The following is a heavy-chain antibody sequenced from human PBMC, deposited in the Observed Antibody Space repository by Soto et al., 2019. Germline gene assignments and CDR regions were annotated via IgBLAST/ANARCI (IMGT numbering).Heavy chain of an antibody. CDR3: ARAGCQSGCGDS. V-gene: IGHV3-33*01. CDR2: IWYDGSKQ. Sequence: QVQLVESGGGVVQPGGSLRLSCAASGFTFRNYGIHWVRQAPGKGLEWVAVIWYDGSKQYYIDSVKGRFTISRDDSKKTVYLQLKSLRVDDTATYFCARAGCQSGCGDSWGQGTPVTVS. CDR1: GFTFRNYG. J-gene: IGHJ4*02. D-gene: IGHD1-26*01.